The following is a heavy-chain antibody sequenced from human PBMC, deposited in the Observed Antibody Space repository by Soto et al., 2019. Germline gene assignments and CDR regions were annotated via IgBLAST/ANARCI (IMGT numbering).Heavy chain of an antibody. CDR3: ARESHDILTGPPWVWYFDL. CDR2: INDRGSI. J-gene: IGHJ2*01. D-gene: IGHD3-9*01. V-gene: IGHV4-34*01. CDR1: GGSFSGYY. Sequence: QVQLQQWGAGPLRPLETLSLTCGASGGSFSGYYWAWIRQSPGKGLEWIGEINDRGSINYNPSLKSGVSISVDTSKNHYSLNLRSVTAADTAVYYCARESHDILTGPPWVWYFDLWGRGTLVTVSS.